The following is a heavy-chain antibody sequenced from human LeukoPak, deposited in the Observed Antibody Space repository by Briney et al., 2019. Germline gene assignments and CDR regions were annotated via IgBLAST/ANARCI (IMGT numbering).Heavy chain of an antibody. CDR2: ISSNGGST. J-gene: IGHJ4*02. D-gene: IGHD3-22*01. CDR1: GFSFSSYA. CDR3: VNGYYDSSGYYFDY. Sequence: PGGSLRLSCSASGFSFSSYALHWVRQAPGKGLEYVSAISSNGGSTYYADSVKGRFTISRDNSKNTLYLQMSSLRAGDTAVYYCVNGYYDSSGYYFDYWGQGTLVTVSS. V-gene: IGHV3-64D*09.